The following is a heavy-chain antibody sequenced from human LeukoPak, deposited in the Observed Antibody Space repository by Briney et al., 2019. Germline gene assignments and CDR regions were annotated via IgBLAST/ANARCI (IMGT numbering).Heavy chain of an antibody. D-gene: IGHD3-10*01. CDR3: ARDRGFRLWFGEFPY. CDR1: GYTFTSYA. V-gene: IGHV1-3*01. Sequence: RASVKVSCKASGYTFTSYAMHWVRQAPGQRLEWMGWINAGNGNTKYSQKFQGRVTITRDTSASTAYMELSSLRSEDTAVYYCARDRGFRLWFGEFPYWGQGTLVTVSS. CDR2: INAGNGNT. J-gene: IGHJ4*02.